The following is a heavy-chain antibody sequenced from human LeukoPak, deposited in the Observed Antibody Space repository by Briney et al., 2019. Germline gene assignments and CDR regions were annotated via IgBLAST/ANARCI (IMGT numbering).Heavy chain of an antibody. CDR3: ARGSGLRYFDWLYIDAFDI. V-gene: IGHV4-39*07. D-gene: IGHD3-9*01. J-gene: IGHJ3*02. CDR1: GGSISSSSYY. CDR2: IYYSGST. Sequence: PSETLSLTCTVSGGSISSSSYYWGWIRQPPGKGLEWIGSIYYSGSTYYNPSLKSRVTISVDTSKNQFSLKLSSVTAADTAVYYCARGSGLRYFDWLYIDAFDIWGQGTMVTVSS.